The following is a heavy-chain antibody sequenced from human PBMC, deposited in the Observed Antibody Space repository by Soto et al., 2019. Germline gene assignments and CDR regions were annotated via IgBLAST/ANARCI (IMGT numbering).Heavy chain of an antibody. CDR2: INPNSGGT. Sequence: QVQLVQSGSEVKKPGASVKVSCKASGYTFTGYYMHWVRQAPGQGLEWMGWINPNSGGTNYAQKFQGWVTMTRDTSISTAYMELSRLRSDDTAVYYWAILYYYGSGWDYWGQGTLVTVSS. CDR3: AILYYYGSGWDY. V-gene: IGHV1-2*04. J-gene: IGHJ4*02. CDR1: GYTFTGYY. D-gene: IGHD3-10*01.